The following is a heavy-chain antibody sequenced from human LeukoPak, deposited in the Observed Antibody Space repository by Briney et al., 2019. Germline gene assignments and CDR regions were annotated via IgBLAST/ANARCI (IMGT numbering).Heavy chain of an antibody. CDR3: ARAVEDYGGNSGGFDY. CDR2: ISSSSSYI. CDR1: GFTFSSYS. Sequence: GGSLRLSCAASGFTFSSYSMNWVRQAPGKGLEWVSSISSSSSYIYYADSVKGRFTISRDNAKNSLYLQMNSLRAEDTAVYYCARAVEDYGGNSGGFDYWGQGTLVTVSS. V-gene: IGHV3-21*01. J-gene: IGHJ4*02. D-gene: IGHD4-23*01.